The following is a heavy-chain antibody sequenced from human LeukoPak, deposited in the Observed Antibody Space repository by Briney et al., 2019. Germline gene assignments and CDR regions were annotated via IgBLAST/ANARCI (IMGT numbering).Heavy chain of an antibody. D-gene: IGHD5-12*01. V-gene: IGHV3-74*03. CDR2: INIDGSST. CDR3: TRDQGYNYYYYYMDV. CDR1: GFTFSSYW. J-gene: IGHJ6*03. Sequence: GGSLRLSCAAYGFTFSSYWMNWVRQAPGKGLVWVSHINIDGSSTTYADSVEGRFTISRDNAKNTLYLQMNSLRAEDTAVYYCTRDQGYNYYYYYMDVWGKGTTVTVSS.